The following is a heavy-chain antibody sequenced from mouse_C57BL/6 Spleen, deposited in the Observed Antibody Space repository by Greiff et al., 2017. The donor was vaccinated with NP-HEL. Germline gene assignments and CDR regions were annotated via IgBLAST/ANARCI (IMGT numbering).Heavy chain of an antibody. CDR3: ARDNYYGSSYNWYFDV. D-gene: IGHD1-1*01. CDR2: ISYSGST. Sequence: EVKLQESGPGMVKPSQSLSLTCTVTGYSITSGYDWHWIRHFPGNKLEWMGYISYSGSTNYNPSLKSRISITHDTSKNHFFLKLNSVTTEDTATYYCARDNYYGSSYNWYFDVWGTGTTVTVSS. CDR1: GYSITSGYD. V-gene: IGHV3-1*01. J-gene: IGHJ1*03.